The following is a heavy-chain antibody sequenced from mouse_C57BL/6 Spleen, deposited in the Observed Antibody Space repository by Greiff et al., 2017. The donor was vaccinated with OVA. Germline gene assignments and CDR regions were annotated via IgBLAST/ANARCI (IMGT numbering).Heavy chain of an antibody. V-gene: IGHV2-6*01. CDR2: IWGVGST. CDR3: ATQTAQAPFAY. CDR1: GFSLTSYG. D-gene: IGHD3-2*02. Sequence: VHLVESGPGLVAPSQSLSITCTVSGFSLTSYGVDWVRQSPGKGLEWLGVIWGVGSTNYNSALKSRLSISKDNSKSQVFLKMNSLQTDDTAMYYCATQTAQAPFAYWGQGTLVTVSA. J-gene: IGHJ3*01.